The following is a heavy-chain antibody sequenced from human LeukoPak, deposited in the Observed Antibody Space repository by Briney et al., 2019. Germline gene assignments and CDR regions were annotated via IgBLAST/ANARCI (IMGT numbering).Heavy chain of an antibody. Sequence: SETLSLTCAVYGGSFSGYYWSWIRQPPGKALEWIGEINHSGSTNYNPSLKSRVTISVDTSKNQFSLKLSSVTAADTAVYYCARSPPSCSGGSCYPFRYFDYWGQGTLVTVSS. J-gene: IGHJ4*02. D-gene: IGHD2-15*01. CDR1: GGSFSGYY. CDR2: INHSGST. V-gene: IGHV4-34*01. CDR3: ARSPPSCSGGSCYPFRYFDY.